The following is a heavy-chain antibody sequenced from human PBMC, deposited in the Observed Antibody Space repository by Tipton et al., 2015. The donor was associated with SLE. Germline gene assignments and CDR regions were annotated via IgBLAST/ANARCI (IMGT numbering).Heavy chain of an antibody. CDR3: ARDIAPSGSWWFDS. CDR1: GYTFTRYY. Sequence: QSGAEVKKPGASVKVSCKASGYTFTRYYIHWVRQAPGQGLEWMGWINPNSGGTYYGQNFQGRVTVIRDTSINTVYMEVSRLTSDDTAVYYCARDIAPSGSWWFDSWGQGTVVTVSS. J-gene: IGHJ5*01. CDR2: INPNSGGT. V-gene: IGHV1-2*02. D-gene: IGHD6-13*01.